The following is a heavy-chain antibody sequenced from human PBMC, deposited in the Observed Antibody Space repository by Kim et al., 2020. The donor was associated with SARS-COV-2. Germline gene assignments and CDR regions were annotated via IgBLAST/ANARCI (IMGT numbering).Heavy chain of an antibody. D-gene: IGHD6-19*01. Sequence: GGSLRLSCAASGFPFKDAYMTWVRQAPGKGLEWVGQIYSKSGGGTADYAAPVRGRFTILRDDSQDTLFLQMDNLKIEDTGFYYCATGGPLSGFPDNWGQGTLVTVS. CDR1: GFPFKDAY. CDR2: IYSKSGGGTA. CDR3: ATGGPLSGFPDN. J-gene: IGHJ1*01. V-gene: IGHV3-15*01.